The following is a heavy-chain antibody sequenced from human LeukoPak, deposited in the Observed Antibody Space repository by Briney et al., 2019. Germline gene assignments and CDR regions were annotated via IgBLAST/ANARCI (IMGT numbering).Heavy chain of an antibody. V-gene: IGHV3-11*03. J-gene: IGHJ4*02. CDR3: AAGTAADF. Sequence: GGSLRLSCVVSGIPFSDYYMNWIRKAPGKGLEWISYISSSSSYTDYADSVKGRFTISRDNAKSALYLQMHSLRLEDTAVYYCAAGTAADFWGQGTLVTVSS. CDR1: GIPFSDYY. CDR2: ISSSSSYT. D-gene: IGHD6-13*01.